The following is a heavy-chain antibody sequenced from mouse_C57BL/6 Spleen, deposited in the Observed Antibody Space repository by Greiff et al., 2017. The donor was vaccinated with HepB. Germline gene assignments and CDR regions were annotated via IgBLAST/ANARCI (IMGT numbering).Heavy chain of an antibody. CDR1: GFTFSSYA. V-gene: IGHV5-4*03. J-gene: IGHJ3*01. CDR3: ARGGDWFAY. CDR2: ISDGGSYT. Sequence: DVKLVESGGGLVKPGGSLKLSCAASGFTFSSYAMSWVRQTPEKRLEWVATISDGGSYTYYPDNVKGRFTISRDNAKNNLYLQMSHLKSEDTAMYYCARGGDWFAYWGQGTLVTVSA.